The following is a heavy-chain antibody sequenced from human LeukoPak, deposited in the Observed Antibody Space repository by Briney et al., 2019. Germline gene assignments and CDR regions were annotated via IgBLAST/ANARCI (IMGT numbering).Heavy chain of an antibody. CDR3: ARQVSGSSNYYYFDY. V-gene: IGHV1-46*01. CDR1: GYTLTSYY. Sequence: GASVNVSCKASGYTLTSYYLHWVLQAPGQGLEWMGIINPSGGITSYAQKFQGRVTMTRDTSTSTVSMDLSSLRSEDTAVYYCARQVSGSSNYYYFDYWGQGTLVTVSS. D-gene: IGHD3-10*01. J-gene: IGHJ4*02. CDR2: INPSGGIT.